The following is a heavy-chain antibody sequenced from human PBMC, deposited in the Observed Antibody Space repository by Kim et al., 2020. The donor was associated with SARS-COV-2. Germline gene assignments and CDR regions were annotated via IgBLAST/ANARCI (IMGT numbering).Heavy chain of an antibody. D-gene: IGHD2-2*01. CDR2: ISSSSSYI. J-gene: IGHJ6*02. CDR3: AREGDRVVVPAAMGLFDYYYYGMDV. Sequence: GGSLRLSCAASGFTFSTYSMNWVRQAPGKGLEWVSSISSSSSYIYYADSVKGRFTISRDNAKNSLYLQMNSLRAEDTAVYYCAREGDRVVVPAAMGLFDYYYYGMDVWGQGTTVTVSS. CDR1: GFTFSTYS. V-gene: IGHV3-21*01.